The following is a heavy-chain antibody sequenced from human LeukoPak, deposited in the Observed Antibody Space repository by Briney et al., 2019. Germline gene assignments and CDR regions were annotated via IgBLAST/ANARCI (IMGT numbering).Heavy chain of an antibody. CDR3: ARNGYSSGWYSPSVRKKPFDY. CDR1: GFTFSSYW. CDR2: IKQDGSEK. J-gene: IGHJ4*02. V-gene: IGHV3-7*01. Sequence: GGSLRLSCAASGFTFSSYWMSWVRQAPGKGLEWVANIKQDGSEKYYVDSVKGRFTISRDNAKNSLYLQMNSLRAEDTAVYYCARNGYSSGWYSPSVRKKPFDYWGQGTLVTVSS. D-gene: IGHD6-19*01.